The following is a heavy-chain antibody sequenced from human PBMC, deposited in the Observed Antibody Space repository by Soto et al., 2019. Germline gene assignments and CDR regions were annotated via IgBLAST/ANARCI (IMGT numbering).Heavy chain of an antibody. CDR1: AGTFSSYT. D-gene: IGHD4-17*01. J-gene: IGHJ4*02. CDR2: IIPILGIP. Sequence: GASVKVSCKASAGTFSSYTINWVRQAPGQGLEWMGRIIPILGIPNYAQKFQGRVTITADKSTSTAYMELSSLRSEDTAVYYCARATTVTTPFDYWGQGTLVTVSS. CDR3: ARATTVTTPFDY. V-gene: IGHV1-69*02.